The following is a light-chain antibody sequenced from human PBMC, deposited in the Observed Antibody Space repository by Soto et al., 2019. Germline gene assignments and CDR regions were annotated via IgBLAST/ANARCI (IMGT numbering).Light chain of an antibody. CDR2: GAS. CDR3: QQYSNWPLT. V-gene: IGKV3-15*01. J-gene: IGKJ4*01. Sequence: EIVMTQSPATLSVSPGERATLSCRASQTVYNNLAWYQQKPCQPPMLLIYGASARATGIPARFRGSGSGTEFTLTISSLQSEDFAVYYCQQYSNWPLTFGGGTKVEIK. CDR1: QTVYNN.